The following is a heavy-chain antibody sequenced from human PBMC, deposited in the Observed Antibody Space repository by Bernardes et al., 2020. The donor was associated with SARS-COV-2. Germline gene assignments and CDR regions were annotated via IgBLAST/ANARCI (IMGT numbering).Heavy chain of an antibody. J-gene: IGHJ6*02. CDR3: ARLGDTLVQREMGGMDV. CDR2: IYPDDSET. D-gene: IGHD3-10*01. CDR1: GYSFTTHW. Sequence: GESLKISCKGSGYSFTTHWIGWVRQMPGKGLEWMGIIYPDDSETRYSPSFQGQVTISADKSISTAYLQWSSLRASDTAVYYCARLGDTLVQREMGGMDVWGQGTTVTVAS. V-gene: IGHV5-51*01.